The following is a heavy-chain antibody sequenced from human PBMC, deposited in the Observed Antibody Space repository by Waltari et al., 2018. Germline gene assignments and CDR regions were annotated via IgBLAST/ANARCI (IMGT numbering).Heavy chain of an antibody. J-gene: IGHJ4*02. Sequence: VQLVESGGGVVQPGRSLRLSCAASGFTFSSYAMHWVRQAPGKGLEWVAVISYDGSNKYYADSVKGRFTISRDNSKNTLYLQMNSRRAEDTAVYYCARDRGYNNNYFDYWGQGTLVTVSS. CDR1: GFTFSSYA. V-gene: IGHV3-30*01. CDR3: ARDRGYNNNYFDY. D-gene: IGHD3-10*01. CDR2: ISYDGSNK.